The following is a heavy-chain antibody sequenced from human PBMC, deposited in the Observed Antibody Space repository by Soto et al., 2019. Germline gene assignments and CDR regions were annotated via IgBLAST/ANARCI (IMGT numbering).Heavy chain of an antibody. D-gene: IGHD1-1*01. V-gene: IGHV3-48*02. CDR1: AFSFSSYS. Sequence: PGGSLRLSFAASAFSFSSYSSNWVRQAPGKGLEWVSFISSSGVIYYADSVKGRFSISRDNAKNSLSLQMFSLRDEDTAIYFCATDHFGSNSDALEYWGQGT. CDR2: ISSSGVI. CDR3: ATDHFGSNSDALEY. J-gene: IGHJ4*02.